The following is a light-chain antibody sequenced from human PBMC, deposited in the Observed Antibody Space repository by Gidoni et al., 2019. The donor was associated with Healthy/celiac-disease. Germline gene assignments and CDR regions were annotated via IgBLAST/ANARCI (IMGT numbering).Light chain of an antibody. CDR2: DAS. Sequence: EIVFTQSPATLSLSPGERATLSCSASQSVSSYLAWYQQKPGQAPRLLLDDASNRATGIPARFSGSGSGTDFTLTISSLEPEDFAVYYCQQRSNWPWTFGQGTKVEIK. CDR1: QSVSSY. CDR3: QQRSNWPWT. V-gene: IGKV3-11*01. J-gene: IGKJ1*01.